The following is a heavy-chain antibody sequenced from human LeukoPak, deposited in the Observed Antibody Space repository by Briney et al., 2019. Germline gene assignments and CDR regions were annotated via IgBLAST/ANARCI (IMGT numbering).Heavy chain of an antibody. CDR3: ATKQWLAPPPDS. V-gene: IGHV3-74*01. J-gene: IGHJ4*02. Sequence: GGSLRLSCAASGFTFSKHWMLWVRQAPGRGLESVSRINTDGTVTTYADSVKGRFTVSRDNADNTMFLQMNSVRDEDTAVYYCATKQWLAPPPDSWGQGTPVTVSS. CDR2: INTDGTVT. CDR1: GFTFSKHW. D-gene: IGHD6-19*01.